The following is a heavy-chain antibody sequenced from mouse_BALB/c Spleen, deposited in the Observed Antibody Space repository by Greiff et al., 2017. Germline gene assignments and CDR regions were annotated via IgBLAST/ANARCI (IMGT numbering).Heavy chain of an antibody. J-gene: IGHJ4*01. V-gene: IGHV3-6*02. Sequence: EVQLVESGPGLVKPSQSLSLTCSVTGYSITSGYYWNWIRQFPGNKLEWMGYISYDGSNNYNPSLKNRISITRDTSKNQFFLKLNSVTTEDTATYYGARDGYYGNLYAMDYWGQGASVTVSS. CDR1: GYSITSGYY. CDR3: ARDGYYGNLYAMDY. D-gene: IGHD2-1*01. CDR2: ISYDGSN.